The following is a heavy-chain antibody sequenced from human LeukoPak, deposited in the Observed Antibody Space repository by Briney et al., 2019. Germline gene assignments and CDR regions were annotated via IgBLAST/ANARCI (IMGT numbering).Heavy chain of an antibody. Sequence: PSETLSLTCTVSGGSISSSSYYWGWIRQPPGKGLEWIGSIYYSGSTYYNPSLKSRVTISVDTSKNQFSLKLSSVTAADTAVYYCARHDGLYQLQEPYYFDYWGQGTLVTVSS. CDR3: ARHDGLYQLQEPYYFDY. J-gene: IGHJ4*02. CDR2: IYYSGST. CDR1: GGSISSSSYY. V-gene: IGHV4-39*01. D-gene: IGHD2-2*01.